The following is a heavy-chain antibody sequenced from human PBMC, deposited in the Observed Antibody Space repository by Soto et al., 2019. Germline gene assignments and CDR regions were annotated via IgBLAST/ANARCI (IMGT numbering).Heavy chain of an antibody. V-gene: IGHV4-39*01. CDR1: GGSISSSSYY. Sequence: SETLSLTCTVSGGSISSSSYYWGWIRQPPGKGLEWIGSIYYSGSTYYNPSLKSRVTISVNTSKNQLSLKLSSVTAADTAVYYCGISGSGYYSGVDYWGQGTLVTVSS. CDR2: IYYSGST. D-gene: IGHD3-22*01. J-gene: IGHJ4*02. CDR3: GISGSGYYSGVDY.